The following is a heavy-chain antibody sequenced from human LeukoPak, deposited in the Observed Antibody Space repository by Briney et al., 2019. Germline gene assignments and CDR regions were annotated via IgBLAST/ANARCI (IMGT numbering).Heavy chain of an antibody. V-gene: IGHV3-21*01. Sequence: GGSLRLSCAASGFTFSSYSMNWVRQAPGKGLEWVSSISSSSSYIYYADSVKGRFTISRDNAKNSLYLQMNSLRAEDTAVYYCASEVAGDIDVDYWGQGTLVTVSS. CDR3: ASEVAGDIDVDY. CDR1: GFTFSSYS. CDR2: ISSSSSYI. J-gene: IGHJ4*02. D-gene: IGHD2-15*01.